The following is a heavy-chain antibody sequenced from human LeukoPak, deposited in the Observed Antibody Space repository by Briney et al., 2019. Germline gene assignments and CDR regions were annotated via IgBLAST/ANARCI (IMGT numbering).Heavy chain of an antibody. Sequence: GGSLRLSCAASGFTFSSYAMSWVRQAPGKGLEWVSAISGSDGRLFYADSVKGRFTISRDNSRNRVFLQMNSLRAEDTALYYCAKESPYRAPTRTYYFDYWGQGTLVTVSS. CDR3: AKESPYRAPTRTYYFDY. J-gene: IGHJ4*02. CDR1: GFTFSSYA. CDR2: ISGSDGRL. D-gene: IGHD1-14*01. V-gene: IGHV3-23*01.